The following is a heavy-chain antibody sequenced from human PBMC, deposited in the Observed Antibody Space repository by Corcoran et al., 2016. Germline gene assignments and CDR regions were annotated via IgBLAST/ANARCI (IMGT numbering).Heavy chain of an antibody. Sequence: QVQLVQSGAEVKKPGASVKVSCKASGYTFTSYGISWVRQAPGQGLEWMGWISAYNGNTNYAQKLQGRVTMTTDTSTSTAYMELRSLRADDTAVYYCARDSGMVRGVIITPYYYYGMDVWGQGTTVTVSS. CDR3: ARDSGMVRGVIITPYYYYGMDV. CDR1: GYTFTSYG. CDR2: ISAYNGNT. J-gene: IGHJ6*02. D-gene: IGHD3-10*01. V-gene: IGHV1-18*01.